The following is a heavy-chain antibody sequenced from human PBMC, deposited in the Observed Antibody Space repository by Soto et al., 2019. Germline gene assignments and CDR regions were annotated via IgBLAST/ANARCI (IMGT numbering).Heavy chain of an antibody. J-gene: IGHJ3*02. CDR3: ARPDRPGYSSGWYRSGGAFDI. CDR1: GYTFTSYA. CDR2: INAGNGNT. D-gene: IGHD6-19*01. Sequence: ASVKVSCKASGYTFTSYAMHWVRQAPGQRLEWMGWINAGNGNTKYSQKFQGRVTITRDTSASTAYMELSGLRSEDTAVYYCARPDRPGYSSGWYRSGGAFDIWGQGTMVTV. V-gene: IGHV1-3*01.